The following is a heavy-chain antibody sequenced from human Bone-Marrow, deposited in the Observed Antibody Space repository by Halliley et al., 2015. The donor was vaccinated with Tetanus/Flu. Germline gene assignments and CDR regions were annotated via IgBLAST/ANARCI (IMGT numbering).Heavy chain of an antibody. CDR2: IWYDGSNK. CDR1: GFTFSTYG. V-gene: IGHV3-33*01. J-gene: IGHJ6*02. Sequence: SLRLSCVASGFTFSTYGMHWVRQAPGKGLEWVAVIWYDGSNKYYVDPVKGRFTISRDNSKNTLFLQMNSLRAEDTAVYYCATGRNNGMDVWGQGPTVTVSS. CDR3: ATGRNNGMDV.